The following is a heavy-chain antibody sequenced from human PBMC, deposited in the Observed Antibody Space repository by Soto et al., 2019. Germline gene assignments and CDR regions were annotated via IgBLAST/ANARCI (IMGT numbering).Heavy chain of an antibody. CDR1: GFTFGDYA. D-gene: IGHD6-19*01. Sequence: PGGSLRLSCTASGFTFGDYAMSWVRQAPGKGLEWVGFIRSKAYGGTTEYAASVKGRFTISRDDSKSIAYLQMNSLKTEDTAVYYCTRSIAVAGTGDAFDIWGQGTMVTVSS. J-gene: IGHJ3*02. CDR3: TRSIAVAGTGDAFDI. V-gene: IGHV3-49*04. CDR2: IRSKAYGGTT.